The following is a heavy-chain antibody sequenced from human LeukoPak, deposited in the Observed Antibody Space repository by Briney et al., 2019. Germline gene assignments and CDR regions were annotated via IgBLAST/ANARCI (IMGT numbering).Heavy chain of an antibody. CDR2: INPNSGGT. J-gene: IGHJ1*01. CDR3: ARYGSGSYYNAEYFQH. V-gene: IGHV1-2*02. Sequence: ASVKVSCKASGYTFTGYYMHWVRQAPGQGLEWMGWINPNSGGTNYAQKFQGRVTMTRDTSISTAYMELSRLRSDDTAVYYCARYGSGSYYNAEYFQHWGQGTLVTVSS. CDR1: GYTFTGYY. D-gene: IGHD3-10*01.